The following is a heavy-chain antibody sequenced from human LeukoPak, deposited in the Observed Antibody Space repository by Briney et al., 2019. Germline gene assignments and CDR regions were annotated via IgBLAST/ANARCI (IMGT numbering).Heavy chain of an antibody. D-gene: IGHD2-15*01. V-gene: IGHV3-7*01. CDR1: GFTFSSHW. J-gene: IGHJ4*02. CDR3: ARDHVVDGLVFDY. CDR2: INRDGSEK. Sequence: GGSLRLSCAASGFTFSSHWMSWVRQAPGTGLQWVANINRDGSEKYYVDSVKGRFTVSRDNAKNSLYLQMNSLRAEDTAVYYCARDHVVDGLVFDYWGQGALVTVSS.